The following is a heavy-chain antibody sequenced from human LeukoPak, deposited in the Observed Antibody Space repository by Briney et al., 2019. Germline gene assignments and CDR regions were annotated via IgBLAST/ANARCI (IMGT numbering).Heavy chain of an antibody. J-gene: IGHJ4*02. CDR1: GFTFSSYA. V-gene: IGHV4-34*01. CDR2: INHSGST. CDR3: ASRGIPGYYDSSGYHLTLDY. D-gene: IGHD3-22*01. Sequence: LSCAASGFTFSSYAMSWVRQPPGKGLEWIGEINHSGSTNYNPSLKSRVTISVDTSKNQFSLKLSSVTAADTAVYYCASRGIPGYYDSSGYHLTLDYWGQGTLVTVSS.